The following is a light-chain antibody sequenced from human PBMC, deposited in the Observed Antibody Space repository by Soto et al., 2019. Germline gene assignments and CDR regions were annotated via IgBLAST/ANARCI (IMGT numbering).Light chain of an antibody. V-gene: IGKV3-20*01. J-gene: IGKJ5*01. CDR3: QQYGGSPQVT. CDR1: QQVISSY. Sequence: ETVTPSRWPLQQVISSYLAWYQQKPGDAPPLLIYGASSRATGVPPRFSGSGSGTDFTLIISRLQPEDFAVYYCQQYGGSPQVTFGQGTRLEIK. CDR2: GAS.